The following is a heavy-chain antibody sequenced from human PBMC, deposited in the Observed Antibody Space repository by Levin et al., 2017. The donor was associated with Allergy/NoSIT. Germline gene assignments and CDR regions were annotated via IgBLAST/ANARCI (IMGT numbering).Heavy chain of an antibody. CDR1: GGSFSGYY. CDR3: ARGWSGWYNPGWFDP. Sequence: SETLSLTCAVYGGSFSGYYWSWIRQPPGKGLEWIGEINHSGSTNYNPSLKSRVTISVDTSKNQFSLKLSSVTAADTAVYYCARGWSGWYNPGWFDPWGQGTLVTVSS. V-gene: IGHV4-34*01. D-gene: IGHD6-19*01. CDR2: INHSGST. J-gene: IGHJ5*02.